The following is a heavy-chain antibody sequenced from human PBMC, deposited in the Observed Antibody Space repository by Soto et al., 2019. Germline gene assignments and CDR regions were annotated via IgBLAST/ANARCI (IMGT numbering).Heavy chain of an antibody. CDR3: ARARGYGDLALYY. CDR2: IYSGRT. J-gene: IGHJ4*02. Sequence: QVQLQESGPGLVKPSQTLSLTCTVSGGSISSGNSYWSWIRQHPGKGLEWIGYIYSGRTYYNPSLKSRVXXSXDXFKTQFSLKLSSVTAADTAVYYCARARGYGDLALYYWGQGTLVTVSS. D-gene: IGHD6-13*01. V-gene: IGHV4-31*03. CDR1: GGSISSGNSY.